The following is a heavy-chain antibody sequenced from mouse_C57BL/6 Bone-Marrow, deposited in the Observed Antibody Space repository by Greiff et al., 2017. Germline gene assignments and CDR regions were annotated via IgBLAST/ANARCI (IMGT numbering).Heavy chain of an antibody. V-gene: IGHV14-3*01. CDR2: IDPANGNT. CDR1: GFNIKNTY. CDR3: AREQAQYDYDDGGNYYAMDY. J-gene: IGHJ4*01. Sequence: EVQLQQSVAELVRPGASVKLSCTASGFNIKNTYMHWVKQRPEQGLEWIGRIDPANGNTKYAPKFQGKATITADTSSNTAYLQLSSLTSEDTAIYYCAREQAQYDYDDGGNYYAMDYWGQGTSVTVSS. D-gene: IGHD2-4*01.